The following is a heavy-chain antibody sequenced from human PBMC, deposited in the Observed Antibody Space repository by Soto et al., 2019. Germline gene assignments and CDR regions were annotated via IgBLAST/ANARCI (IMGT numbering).Heavy chain of an antibody. CDR2: ISGSGGST. J-gene: IGHJ6*02. D-gene: IGHD2-2*01. CDR1: EFTFSSYA. Sequence: EMQLLESGGGLVQPGGSLRLSCAASEFTFSSYAMSWVRQAPGKGLAGVSVISGSGGSTDYADSVKGRFTISRDKSKNPLYVQKTSLGGEDTAVYYCAKELVVGPPASPCYYGMDVWGQGTTVTFSS. V-gene: IGHV3-23*01. CDR3: AKELVVGPPASPCYYGMDV.